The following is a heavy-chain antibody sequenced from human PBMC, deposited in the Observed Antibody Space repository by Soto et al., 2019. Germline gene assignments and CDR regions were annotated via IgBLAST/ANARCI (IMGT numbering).Heavy chain of an antibody. CDR1: GFTFSSYA. CDR2: ISGSGGST. CDR3: AKDVAILIVATMNYFDY. V-gene: IGHV3-23*01. J-gene: IGHJ4*02. Sequence: GGSLRLSCAASGFTFSSYAMSWVRQAPGKGLEWVSAISGSGGSTYYADSVKGRFTISRDNSKNTLYLQMNSLRAEDTAVYYCAKDVAILIVATMNYFDYWGQGTLVTVSS. D-gene: IGHD5-12*01.